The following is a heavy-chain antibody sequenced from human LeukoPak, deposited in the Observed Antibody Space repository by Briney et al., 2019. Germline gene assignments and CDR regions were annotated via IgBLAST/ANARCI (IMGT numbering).Heavy chain of an antibody. J-gene: IGHJ4*02. CDR1: ESLNGYA. V-gene: IGHV3-21*01. D-gene: IGHD3-16*02. CDR3: ATGTYRERFYS. Sequence: GGSLRLSCSASESLNGYAMSWVRQAPGMGLEWVASISSSGSYMYYADSVKGRFIISRDNTKNSLYLQMNSLRAEDTAMYFCATGTYRERFYSWGQGTLVTVSS. CDR2: ISSSGSYM.